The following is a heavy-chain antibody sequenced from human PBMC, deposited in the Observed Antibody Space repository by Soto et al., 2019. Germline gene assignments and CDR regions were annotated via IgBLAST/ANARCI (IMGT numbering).Heavy chain of an antibody. D-gene: IGHD6-13*01. CDR3: ARGPGIAAAIDY. CDR2: ISSSGSTI. CDR1: GFTFSSYE. Sequence: GGSLRLSCAASGFTFSSYEMNWVRQAPGKGLGWVSYISSSGSTIYYADSVKGRFTISRDNAKNSLYLQMNSLRAEDTAVYYCARGPGIAAAIDYWGQGTLVTVSS. J-gene: IGHJ4*02. V-gene: IGHV3-48*03.